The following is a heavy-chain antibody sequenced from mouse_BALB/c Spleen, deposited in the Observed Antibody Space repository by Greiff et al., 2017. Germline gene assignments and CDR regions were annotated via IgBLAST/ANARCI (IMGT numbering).Heavy chain of an antibody. CDR3: ARWGYGNFFFDY. CDR2: IYPGDGDT. Sequence: VQLVESGAELVRPGSSVKISCKASGYAFSSYWMNWVKQRPGQGLEWIGQIYPGDGDTNYNGKFKGKATLTADKSSSTAYMQLSSLTSEDSAVYFCARWGYGNFFFDYWGQGTTLTVSS. CDR1: GYAFSSYW. D-gene: IGHD2-10*02. V-gene: IGHV1-80*01. J-gene: IGHJ2*01.